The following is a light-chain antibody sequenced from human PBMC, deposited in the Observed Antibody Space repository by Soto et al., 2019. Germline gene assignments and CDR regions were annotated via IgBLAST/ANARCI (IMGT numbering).Light chain of an antibody. CDR1: QTIDKY. CDR3: QQYQSYSRT. V-gene: IGKV1-39*01. Sequence: DVQMTQSPSSLSASVGDRVTITCRASQTIDKYLNWYQEKPGKAPKLLIYTTSTLQSEVPSRFSGSGSETEFTLTISSLKPDDFATYYCQQYQSYSRTFGQGTKVDI. CDR2: TTS. J-gene: IGKJ1*01.